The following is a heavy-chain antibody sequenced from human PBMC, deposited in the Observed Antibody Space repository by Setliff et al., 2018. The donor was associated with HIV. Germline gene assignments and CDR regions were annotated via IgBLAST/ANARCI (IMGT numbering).Heavy chain of an antibody. CDR3: VREVVSAVWYFDH. CDR2: ISSSGIS. J-gene: IGHJ2*01. CDR1: GGSMNDYY. V-gene: IGHV4-4*07. Sequence: SETLSLTCTVSGGSMNDYYWSWVRQPAGKTLEWLGRISSSGISTYNFSLRSRVTMSIDTSNQFSLTLNSVTAADTAVYYCVREVVSAVWYFDHWGRGIQVTVSS.